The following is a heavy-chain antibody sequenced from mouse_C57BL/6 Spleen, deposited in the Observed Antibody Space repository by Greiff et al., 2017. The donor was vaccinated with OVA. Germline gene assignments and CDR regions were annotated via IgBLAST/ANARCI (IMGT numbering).Heavy chain of an antibody. D-gene: IGHD3-2*02. Sequence: EVQLQQSGPELVKPGASVKISCKASGYTFTDYYMNWVKQSHGKSLEWIGDINPNNGGTSYNQKFKGKATLTVDKSSSTAYMELRSLTSEDSAVYYCARVEDSSGYVDYAMDYWGQGTSVTVSS. CDR3: ARVEDSSGYVDYAMDY. CDR1: GYTFTDYY. V-gene: IGHV1-26*01. J-gene: IGHJ4*01. CDR2: INPNNGGT.